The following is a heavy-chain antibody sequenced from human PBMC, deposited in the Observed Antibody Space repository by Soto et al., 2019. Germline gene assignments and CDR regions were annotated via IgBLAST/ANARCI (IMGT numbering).Heavy chain of an antibody. CDR3: ARQMWIQLSYYYYYGMDV. CDR1: GGSISSSSYY. Sequence: PSETLSLTCTVSGGSISSSSYYWGWIRQPPGKGLEWIGSIYYSGSTYYNPSLKSRVTISVDTSKNQFSLKLSSVTAADTAVYYCARQMWIQLSYYYYYGMDVWGQGTTVTGLL. J-gene: IGHJ6*02. V-gene: IGHV4-39*01. CDR2: IYYSGST. D-gene: IGHD5-18*01.